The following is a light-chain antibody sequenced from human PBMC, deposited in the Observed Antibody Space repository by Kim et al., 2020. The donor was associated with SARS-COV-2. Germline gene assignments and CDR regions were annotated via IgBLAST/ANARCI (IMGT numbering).Light chain of an antibody. CDR2: YDR. Sequence: PVKTARITCGGKDIGIKSVQWYQQKQGQAPILVIYYDRDRPSGIPERFSGSNSGNTATLTISRVDAGDEADYYCQVWDSSSDHHFFGTGTKVTVL. V-gene: IGLV3-21*04. CDR1: DIGIKS. J-gene: IGLJ1*01. CDR3: QVWDSSSDHHF.